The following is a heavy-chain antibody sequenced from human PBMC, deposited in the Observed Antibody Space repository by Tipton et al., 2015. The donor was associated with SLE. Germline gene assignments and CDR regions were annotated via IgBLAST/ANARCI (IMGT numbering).Heavy chain of an antibody. CDR1: GFTFSFYA. V-gene: IGHV3-30-3*01. CDR2: ISYDGNNK. CDR3: ARENVDMVVPYGMDV. Sequence: SLRLSCAASGFTFSFYAMHWVRQAPVKGLEWVAFISYDGNNKYYADSVKGRFTISRDNSKNTLYLQMNSLRAEDTAVYYCARENVDMVVPYGMDVWGQGTTVTVSS. D-gene: IGHD5-12*01. J-gene: IGHJ6*02.